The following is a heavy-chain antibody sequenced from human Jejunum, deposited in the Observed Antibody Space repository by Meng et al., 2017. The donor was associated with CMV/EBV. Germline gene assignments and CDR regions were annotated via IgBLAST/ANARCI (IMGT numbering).Heavy chain of an antibody. CDR3: ARNKAGNWFDP. D-gene: IGHD1/OR15-1a*01. Sequence: CTVSGGSISSYYWSWIRQPSGKGLEWIGYIYYSGSTNYNPSLKSRVTISVDTSKNQFSLKLSSVTAADTAVYYCARNKAGNWFDPWGQGTLVTVSS. CDR1: GGSISSYY. CDR2: IYYSGST. J-gene: IGHJ5*02. V-gene: IGHV4-59*01.